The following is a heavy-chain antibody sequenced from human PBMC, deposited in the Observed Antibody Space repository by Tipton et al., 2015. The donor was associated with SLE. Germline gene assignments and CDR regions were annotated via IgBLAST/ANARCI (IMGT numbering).Heavy chain of an antibody. CDR1: GGGSILTYY. J-gene: IGHJ4*02. D-gene: IGHD3/OR15-3a*01. V-gene: IGHV4-4*07. CDR3: ARGGDWDPFDY. CDR2: IYTSGST. Sequence: TLSLTCTVSGGGSILTYYWSWIRQPAGKGLEWIGHIYTSGSTNYSPSLKSRVTMSVDTSKNQFSLRLISVTAADTAVYYCARGGDWDPFDYWGQGTLVTVSS.